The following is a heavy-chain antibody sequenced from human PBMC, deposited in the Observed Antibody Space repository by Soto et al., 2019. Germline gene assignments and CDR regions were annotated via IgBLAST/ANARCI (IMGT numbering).Heavy chain of an antibody. V-gene: IGHV1-18*01. J-gene: IGHJ6*02. D-gene: IGHD2-2*01. CDR1: GYTFTSYG. CDR2: ISAYNGNT. CDR3: ARDPLGGQLPHPEDYYYYGMDV. Sequence: ASVKVSCKASGYTFTSYGISWVRQAPGQGLEWMGWISAYNGNTNYAQKLQGRVTMTTDTSTSTAYMELRSLRSDDTAVYYCARDPLGGQLPHPEDYYYYGMDVWGQGTTVTVSS.